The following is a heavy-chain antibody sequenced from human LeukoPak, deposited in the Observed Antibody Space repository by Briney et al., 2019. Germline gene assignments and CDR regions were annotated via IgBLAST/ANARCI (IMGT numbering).Heavy chain of an antibody. Sequence: GGSLRLSCAASGFTFSSYSMNWVRQAPGKGLEWVSSISSSSSYIYYADSVKGRFTISRDNAKKSLYLQMNSLRAEDTAVYYCSVIAVAGTMDYWGQGTLVTVSS. V-gene: IGHV3-21*01. CDR1: GFTFSSYS. D-gene: IGHD6-19*01. J-gene: IGHJ4*02. CDR3: SVIAVAGTMDY. CDR2: ISSSSSYI.